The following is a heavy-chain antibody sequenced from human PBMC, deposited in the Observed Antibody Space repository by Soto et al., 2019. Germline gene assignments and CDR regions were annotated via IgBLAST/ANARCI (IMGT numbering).Heavy chain of an antibody. J-gene: IGHJ4*02. V-gene: IGHV4-39*01. CDR1: GGSISSSRSY. CDR3: ARRGLVGATTFGY. Sequence: PSETLSLTCTVSGGSISSSRSYWGWIRQPPGKGLECIGSIYYSGSTYYSPSLKSRVTISVDTSKNQFSLKLSSVTAADTAVYYCARRGLVGATTFGYWGQGTLVTVSS. D-gene: IGHD1-26*01. CDR2: IYYSGST.